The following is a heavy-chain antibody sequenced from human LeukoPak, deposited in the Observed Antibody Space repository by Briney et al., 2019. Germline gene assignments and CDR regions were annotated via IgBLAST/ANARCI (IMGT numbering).Heavy chain of an antibody. Sequence: SETLSLTCTVSGGSIINYYWTWIRQPAGKGLEWIGRIYTSGNTNYNPSLKSRVTISVDTSKNQFSLKLSSVTAADTAVYYCARDSVVRGVIILDYWGQGTLVTVSS. D-gene: IGHD3-10*01. CDR3: ARDSVVRGVIILDY. CDR2: IYTSGNT. J-gene: IGHJ4*02. V-gene: IGHV4-4*07. CDR1: GGSIINYY.